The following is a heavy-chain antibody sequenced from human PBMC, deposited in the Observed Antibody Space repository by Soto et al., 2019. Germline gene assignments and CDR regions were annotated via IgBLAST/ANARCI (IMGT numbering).Heavy chain of an antibody. Sequence: KTSETLSLTCTVSGGSISSGGYYWSWIRQHPGKGLGWIGYIYYSGSTYYNPSLKSRVTISVDTSKNQFSLKLSSVTAADTAVYYCARDKGIGIQTNNWFDPWGQGTLVTVSS. J-gene: IGHJ5*02. CDR3: ARDKGIGIQTNNWFDP. CDR1: GGSISSGGYY. V-gene: IGHV4-31*03. CDR2: IYYSGST. D-gene: IGHD2-21*01.